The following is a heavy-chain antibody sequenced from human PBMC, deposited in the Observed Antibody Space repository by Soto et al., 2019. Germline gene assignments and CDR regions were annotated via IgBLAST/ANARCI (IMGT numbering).Heavy chain of an antibody. CDR2: LNQDGSER. J-gene: IGHJ4*02. V-gene: IGHV3-7*01. CDR1: GFTFSTYW. CDR3: MSEGIFLVY. D-gene: IGHD3-10*02. Sequence: EVQLVESGGGLVQPGGSLRLSCAASGFTFSTYWMTWVRLPPGKGLEWVANLNQDGSERYYVDSVRGRFSISRDNAKNSLYLPMNRLRAEDTAVYYSMSEGIFLVYWAQGPLVTVSP.